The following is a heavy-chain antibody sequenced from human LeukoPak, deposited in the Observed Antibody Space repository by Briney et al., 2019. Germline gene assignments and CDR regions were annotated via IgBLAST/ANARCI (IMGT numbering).Heavy chain of an antibody. V-gene: IGHV4-59*01. CDR3: ARGPTSSYYGSGSYPY. J-gene: IGHJ4*02. D-gene: IGHD3-10*01. Sequence: SETLSLTCTVSGGSISGYHWSWIRQPPGKGLEWIGYIYYSGSTNYKPSLKSRVTISADTSKNQLSLKLSSVTAADTAVYYCARGPTSSYYGSGSYPYWGQGTLVTVSS. CDR1: GGSISGYH. CDR2: IYYSGST.